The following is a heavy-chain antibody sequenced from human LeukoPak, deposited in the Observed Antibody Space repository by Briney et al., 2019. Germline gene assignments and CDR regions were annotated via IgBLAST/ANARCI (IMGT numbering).Heavy chain of an antibody. Sequence: ASVKVSCKASGGTFSSYAISWVRQAPGQGLEWMGGIIPIFGTANYAQKFQGRVTITTDESTSTAYMELSSLRSEDTAVYYCARGDSSGWYHRYWGQGTLVTVSS. CDR1: GGTFSSYA. V-gene: IGHV1-69*05. D-gene: IGHD6-19*01. CDR3: ARGDSSGWYHRY. CDR2: IIPIFGTA. J-gene: IGHJ4*02.